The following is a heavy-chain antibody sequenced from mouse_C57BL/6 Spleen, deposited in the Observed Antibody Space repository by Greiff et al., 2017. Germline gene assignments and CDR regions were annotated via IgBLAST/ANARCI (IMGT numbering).Heavy chain of an antibody. D-gene: IGHD2-3*01. J-gene: IGHJ3*01. CDR3: ARDRDDGYYFFAY. CDR2: RSYDGSN. CDR1: GYSITSGYY. Sequence: EVKLQESGPGLVKPSQSLSLSCSVTGYSITSGYYWNWIRQFPGNKLEWMGYRSYDGSNNYNPSLKNRISITRDTSKNQFFLKLNSVTTEDTATYYCARDRDDGYYFFAYWGQGTLVTVSA. V-gene: IGHV3-6*01.